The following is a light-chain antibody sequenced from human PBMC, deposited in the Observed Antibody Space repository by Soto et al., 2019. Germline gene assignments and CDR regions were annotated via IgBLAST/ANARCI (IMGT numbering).Light chain of an antibody. Sequence: EIVLTQSPGTLSLSPGERATLSCRASQSVSNNYLAWYQQKPGQAPRLLIYGASNRATGIPDRFSGSGSGTDVTLTIGRLEHEDFAVYYCQQYGSSGTFGQGTKVDIK. CDR3: QQYGSSGT. V-gene: IGKV3-20*01. CDR2: GAS. CDR1: QSVSNNY. J-gene: IGKJ1*01.